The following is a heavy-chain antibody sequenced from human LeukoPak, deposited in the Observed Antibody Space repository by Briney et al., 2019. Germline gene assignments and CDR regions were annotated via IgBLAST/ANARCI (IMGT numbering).Heavy chain of an antibody. CDR2: IYYSGST. D-gene: IGHD6-6*01. CDR3: ARGLGDNSSSCDY. CDR1: GGSISSYY. V-gene: IGHV4-59*08. J-gene: IGHJ4*02. Sequence: SETLSLTCTVSGGSISSYYWSWIRQPPGKGLEWIGYIYYSGSTNYNPSLKSRVTISVDTSKNQFSLKLSSVTAADTAVYYCARGLGDNSSSCDYWGQGTLVTVSS.